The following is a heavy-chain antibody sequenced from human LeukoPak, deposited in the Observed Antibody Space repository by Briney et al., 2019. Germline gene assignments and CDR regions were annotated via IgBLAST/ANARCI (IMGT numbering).Heavy chain of an antibody. Sequence: GGSLRLSCAASGFTFSSYSMNWVRQAPGKGLEWVSSITSSSSYIHYADSVKGRFTISRDNAKNSLYLQMNSLRAEDTAVYYCARDVNSSSWYRFPDAFDIWGQGTMVTVSS. CDR3: ARDVNSSSWYRFPDAFDI. CDR1: GFTFSSYS. V-gene: IGHV3-21*01. J-gene: IGHJ3*02. CDR2: ITSSSSYI. D-gene: IGHD6-13*01.